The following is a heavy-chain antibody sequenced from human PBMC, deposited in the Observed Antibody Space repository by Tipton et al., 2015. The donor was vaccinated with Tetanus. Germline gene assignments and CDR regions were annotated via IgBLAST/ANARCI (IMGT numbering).Heavy chain of an antibody. CDR3: SRYGGDSLWYFNL. J-gene: IGHJ2*01. V-gene: IGHV4-34*01. Sequence: TLSLTCAVYGGSFSGYYWTWVRQPPGKGLEWIGEISDSGSTNYSPSLKSRVTISMDTSENQFSLKLTSVTAADTAVYYCSRYGGDSLWYFNLWGRGPLVTVSS. CDR2: ISDSGST. CDR1: GGSFSGYY. D-gene: IGHD4-23*01.